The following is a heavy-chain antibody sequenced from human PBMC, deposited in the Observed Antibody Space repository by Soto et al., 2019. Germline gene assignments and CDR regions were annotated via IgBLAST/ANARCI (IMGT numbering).Heavy chain of an antibody. D-gene: IGHD4-17*01. CDR3: ARTRGRHLDX. J-gene: IGHJ4*02. V-gene: IGHV4-39*01. CDR1: YGSISVINVF. CDR2: IDYSGTA. Sequence: SETLSLTCTVSYGSISVINVFWGWVRQPPGKGLEWIGNIDYSGTAYFNPSLGTRVTFPVDTSKNQFSLTLYSVTAADTAVYYCARTRGRHLDXWGQGILVTASX.